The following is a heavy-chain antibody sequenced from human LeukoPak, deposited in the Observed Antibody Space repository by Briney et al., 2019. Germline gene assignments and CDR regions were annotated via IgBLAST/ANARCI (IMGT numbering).Heavy chain of an antibody. Sequence: PSETLSLTCTVSGGSISSYYWSWIRQPPGKGLEWIGYINYSGSTNYNPSLKSRVTISVDTSKNQFSLKLSSVTAADTAVYYCAGAGRAYYYYGMDVWGQGTTVTVSS. CDR2: INYSGST. V-gene: IGHV4-59*01. CDR1: GGSISSYY. D-gene: IGHD3-16*01. J-gene: IGHJ6*02. CDR3: AGAGRAYYYYGMDV.